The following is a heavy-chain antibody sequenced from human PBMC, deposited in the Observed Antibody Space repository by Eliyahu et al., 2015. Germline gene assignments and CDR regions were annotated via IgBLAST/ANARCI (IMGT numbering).Heavy chain of an antibody. J-gene: IGHJ4*02. CDR3: ARGRGYGGYDSPLADY. CDR1: GYXFTGYY. Sequence: QVQLVQSGAEVKKPGASXKXXCKASGYXFTGYYMHWVRXAPGQGLEWMGWINPNSGGTNYAQKFQGRVTMTRDTSISTAYMELSRLRSDDTAVYYCARGRGYGGYDSPLADYWGQGTLVTVSS. CDR2: INPNSGGT. V-gene: IGHV1-2*02. D-gene: IGHD5-12*01.